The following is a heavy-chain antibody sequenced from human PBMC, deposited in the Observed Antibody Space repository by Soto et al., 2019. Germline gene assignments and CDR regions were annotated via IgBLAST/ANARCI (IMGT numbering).Heavy chain of an antibody. D-gene: IGHD6-25*01. J-gene: IGHJ6*02. CDR1: GGSVSSGSYY. CDR3: ASEYSSERKYYYGMDV. V-gene: IGHV4-61*01. CDR2: IYYSGST. Sequence: QVQLQESGPGLVKPSETLSLTCTVSGGSVSSGSYYWSWIRQPPGKGLEWIGYIYYSGSTNYNPPLKSRVTISVDTSKNQFSLKLSSVTAADTAVYYCASEYSSERKYYYGMDVWGQGTTVTVSS.